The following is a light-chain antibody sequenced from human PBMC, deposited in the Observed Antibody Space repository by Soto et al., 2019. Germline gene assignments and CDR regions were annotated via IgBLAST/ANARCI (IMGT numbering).Light chain of an antibody. CDR1: QNVGNY. Sequence: EIVLTQSPATLSLSPGERATLSCRASQNVGNYVAWYQQKAGQAPRLLMYDASKRATGIPARFSGSGSGTDFTLTISSLEPEDFAVYYCQQRSHWPPMNTFGQGTKLEIK. J-gene: IGKJ2*01. CDR3: QQRSHWPPMNT. V-gene: IGKV3-11*01. CDR2: DAS.